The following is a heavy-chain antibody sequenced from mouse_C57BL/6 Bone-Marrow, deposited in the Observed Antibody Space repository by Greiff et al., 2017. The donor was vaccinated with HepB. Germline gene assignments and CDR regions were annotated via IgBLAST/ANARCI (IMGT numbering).Heavy chain of an antibody. CDR3: ARETMVTTGDYYAMDY. J-gene: IGHJ4*01. CDR2: IYPGSGNT. D-gene: IGHD2-2*01. Sequence: QVQLQQSGPELVKPGASVKISCKASGYTFTDYYINWVKQRPGQGLEWIGWIYPGSGNTKYNEKFKGKATLTVDTSSSTAYMQLSSLTSEDSAVYFCARETMVTTGDYYAMDYWGQGTSVTVSS. CDR1: GYTFTDYY. V-gene: IGHV1-84*01.